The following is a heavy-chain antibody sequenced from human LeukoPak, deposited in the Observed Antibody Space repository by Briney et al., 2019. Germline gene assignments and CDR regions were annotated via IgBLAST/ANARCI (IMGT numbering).Heavy chain of an antibody. CDR2: IYSGGSA. J-gene: IGHJ4*02. Sequence: GGSLRLSFAASGFTASSNSMSWVRQAPGKGLEWVSVIYSGGSAYYADSVKGRFTISRDNSKNTPYLQMNSLRAEDTAVYYCARVSYSSSWYYDYWGQGTLVTVSS. V-gene: IGHV3-66*01. D-gene: IGHD6-13*01. CDR3: ARVSYSSSWYYDY. CDR1: GFTASSNS.